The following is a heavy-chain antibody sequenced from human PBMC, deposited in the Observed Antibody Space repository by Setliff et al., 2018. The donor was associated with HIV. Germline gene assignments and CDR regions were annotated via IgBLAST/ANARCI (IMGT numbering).Heavy chain of an antibody. Sequence: SETLSLTCSVSGGPITSNTYFWDWIRQAPGKGLEWIGSIYHSGNTYYNPSLKSRVSISVDTSKRQFSLKLTSVTAGDSALYYCARRRGQKAAGWYYFDFWGQGALVTVSS. CDR2: IYHSGNT. J-gene: IGHJ4*02. CDR3: ARRRGQKAAGWYYFDF. CDR1: GGPITSNTYF. D-gene: IGHD6-19*01. V-gene: IGHV4-39*01.